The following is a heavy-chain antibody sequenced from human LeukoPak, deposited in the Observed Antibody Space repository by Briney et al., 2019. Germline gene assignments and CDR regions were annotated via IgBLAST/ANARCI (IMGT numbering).Heavy chain of an antibody. CDR2: IYYSGST. Sequence: SDTLSLTCAVPGYSISSSNWWGWIRQLPGKGLEWIGYIYYSGSTYYNPSLKSRVTMSVDTSKNQFCLKLSSVTAVDTAVYYCATLGPSAASNYWGQGTLVTVSS. CDR1: GYSISSSNW. D-gene: IGHD6-13*01. V-gene: IGHV4-28*01. CDR3: ATLGPSAASNY. J-gene: IGHJ4*02.